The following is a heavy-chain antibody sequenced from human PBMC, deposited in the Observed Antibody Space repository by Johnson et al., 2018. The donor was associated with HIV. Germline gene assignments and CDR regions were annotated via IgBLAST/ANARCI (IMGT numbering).Heavy chain of an antibody. J-gene: IGHJ3*02. D-gene: IGHD3-22*01. V-gene: IGHV3-23*04. CDR3: AKASHYDSSGNPSDAFDI. CDR2: ISESGGNT. CDR1: GFTFNTYA. Sequence: VQLVESGGGLVQPGGSLRLSCAASGFTFNTYAMRWVRQAPGKGLEWVSCISESGGNTFYADSVRGRFTISRDNSQNTLYLQMKTLSAEDTAVYYCAKASHYDSSGNPSDAFDIWGQGTMVTVSS.